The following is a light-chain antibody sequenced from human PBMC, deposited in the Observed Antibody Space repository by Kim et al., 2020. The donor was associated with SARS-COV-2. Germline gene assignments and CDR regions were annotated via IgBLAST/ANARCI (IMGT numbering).Light chain of an antibody. CDR3: QQYADSPPT. CDR2: DIS. J-gene: IGKJ1*01. Sequence: SPGERASLSCRASQTVSSIYLAWYQQKPGQAPRLIMYDISIRASGIPDRFGGSGSGTDFTLTISRLEPEDFAVYYCQQYADSPPTFGQGTEVEIK. CDR1: QTVSSIY. V-gene: IGKV3-20*01.